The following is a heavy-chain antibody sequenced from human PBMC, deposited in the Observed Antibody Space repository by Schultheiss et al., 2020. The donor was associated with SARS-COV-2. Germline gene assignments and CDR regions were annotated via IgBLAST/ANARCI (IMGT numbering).Heavy chain of an antibody. Sequence: GGSLRLSCAASGFTFSDYYMSWIRQAPGKGLEWVAVIWYDGSNKYYADSVKGRFTISRDNSKNTLYLQMNSLRAEDTAVYYCAKEGWELLTPDYWGQGTLVTVSS. CDR3: AKEGWELLTPDY. J-gene: IGHJ4*02. D-gene: IGHD1-26*01. CDR1: GFTFSDYY. CDR2: IWYDGSNK. V-gene: IGHV3-30*02.